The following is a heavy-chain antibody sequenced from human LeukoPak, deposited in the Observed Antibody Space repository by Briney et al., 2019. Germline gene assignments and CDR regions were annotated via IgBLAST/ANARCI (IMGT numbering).Heavy chain of an antibody. CDR3: AQGRIAVADHAFDI. CDR2: IIPIFGTA. D-gene: IGHD6-19*01. Sequence: ASVKVSCKASGGTFSSYAISWVRQAPGQGLEWMGRIIPIFGTANYTHKFQGRVTITADKSTSTAYMELSSLRSEDTAVYYCAQGRIAVADHAFDIWGQGTMVTVSS. V-gene: IGHV1-69*06. CDR1: GGTFSSYA. J-gene: IGHJ3*02.